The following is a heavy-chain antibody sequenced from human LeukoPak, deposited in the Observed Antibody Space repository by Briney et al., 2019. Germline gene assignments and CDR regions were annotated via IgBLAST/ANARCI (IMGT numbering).Heavy chain of an antibody. Sequence: PGGSLRLSCAASGFTFSSYAMSWVRQAPGKGLEWVSAISGTGGSTYYADSVKGRFTISRDNSKNTLYLQMNSLRAEDTAVYYCAKDWGEPPIVVVPAAPNWFDPWGQGTLVTVSS. CDR1: GFTFSSYA. CDR3: AKDWGEPPIVVVPAAPNWFDP. CDR2: ISGTGGST. D-gene: IGHD2-2*01. V-gene: IGHV3-23*01. J-gene: IGHJ5*02.